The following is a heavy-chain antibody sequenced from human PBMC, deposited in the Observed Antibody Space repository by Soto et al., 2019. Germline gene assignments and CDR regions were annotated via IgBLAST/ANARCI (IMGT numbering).Heavy chain of an antibody. CDR3: TRASVESPTTRGRYFQH. CDR1: GGSFSSNTYS. J-gene: IGHJ1*01. D-gene: IGHD1-26*01. Sequence: SETLSLTCTVSGGSFSSNTYSWAWIRQSPGKGLEWIGTIYSSGSTYYNPSLKSRVTMSGDTSKNQYSLKLTSVTAADTAVYYCTRASVESPTTRGRYFQHWGQGTLVTVS. V-gene: IGHV4-39*01. CDR2: IYSSGST.